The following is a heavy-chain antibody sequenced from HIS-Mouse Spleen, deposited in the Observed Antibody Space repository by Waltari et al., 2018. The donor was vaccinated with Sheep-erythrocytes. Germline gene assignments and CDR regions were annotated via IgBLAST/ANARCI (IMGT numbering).Heavy chain of an antibody. Sequence: EVQLVESGGGLVKPGGSLRLSCAASGFTFSSYSMNWVRRAPGKGLEWVSSISSSRSYIYYADSVKGRFTISRDNAKNSLYLQMNSLRAEDTAVYYCARVAAVTTYYFDYWGQGTLVTVSS. CDR2: ISSSRSYI. J-gene: IGHJ4*02. V-gene: IGHV3-21*01. CDR1: GFTFSSYS. CDR3: ARVAAVTTYYFDY. D-gene: IGHD4-17*01.